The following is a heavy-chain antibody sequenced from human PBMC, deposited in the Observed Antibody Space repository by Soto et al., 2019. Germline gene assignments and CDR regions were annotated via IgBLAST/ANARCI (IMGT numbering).Heavy chain of an antibody. V-gene: IGHV3-23*01. CDR1: GFMFTSYA. J-gene: IGHJ4*02. Sequence: EVQLLESGGGLVQPGGSLRLSCAASGFMFTSYAMSWFRQAPGMRLEWVSSITGTGGTTYYADSVKGRFAVSRDSSKNTLYLQMNSLRAGDTAVYYCTREVDIVATGDYWGQGTLVTVSS. CDR3: TREVDIVATGDY. D-gene: IGHD5-12*01. CDR2: ITGTGGTT.